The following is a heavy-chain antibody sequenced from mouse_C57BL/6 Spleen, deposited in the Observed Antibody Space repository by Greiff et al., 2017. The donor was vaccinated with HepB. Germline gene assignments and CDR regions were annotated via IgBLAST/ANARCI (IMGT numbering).Heavy chain of an antibody. V-gene: IGHV14-2*01. J-gene: IGHJ2*01. CDR2: IDHEDGET. Sequence: DVKLVESGAELVKPGASVKLSCTASGFNIKDYYMHWVKQRTEQGLEWIGRIDHEDGETKYAPKFQGKATITADTSSNTAYLQRSSLTSEDTAVYYCARIPLFITPGEGDYWGQGTTLTVSS. CDR1: GFNIKDYY. D-gene: IGHD1-1*01. CDR3: ARIPLFITPGEGDY.